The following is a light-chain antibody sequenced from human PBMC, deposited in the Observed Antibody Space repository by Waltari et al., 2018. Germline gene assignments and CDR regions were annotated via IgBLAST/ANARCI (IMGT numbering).Light chain of an antibody. CDR3: QQYDINST. CDR1: QNLLSSANNTNS. V-gene: IGKV4-1*01. Sequence: IVMTQSPEFLAVSLGEGAPINCKSSQNLLSSANNTNSLAWYQQRPGQPPTLLICWASTRESGVPDRFSGSGSGTDCTLTISSLQAEDGAVYYCQQYDINSTFGGGTKVEI. CDR2: WAS. J-gene: IGKJ4*01.